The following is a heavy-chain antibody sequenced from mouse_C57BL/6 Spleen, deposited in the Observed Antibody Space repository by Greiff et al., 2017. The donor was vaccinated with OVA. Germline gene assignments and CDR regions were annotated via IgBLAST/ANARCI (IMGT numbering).Heavy chain of an antibody. V-gene: IGHV1-52*01. Sequence: VQLQQPGAELVRPGSSVKLSCKASGYTFTSYWMHWVKQRPIQGLEWIGNIDPSDSETHYNQKFKDKATLTVDKSSSTAYMQLSSLTSEDSAVYDCARSDYSNYEYFDVWGTGTTVTVSS. CDR3: ARSDYSNYEYFDV. J-gene: IGHJ1*03. D-gene: IGHD2-5*01. CDR1: GYTFTSYW. CDR2: IDPSDSET.